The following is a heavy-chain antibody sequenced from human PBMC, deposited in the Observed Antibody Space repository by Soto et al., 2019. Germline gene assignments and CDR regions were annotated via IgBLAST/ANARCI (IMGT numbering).Heavy chain of an antibody. J-gene: IGHJ6*02. CDR1: GGTFSSDA. CDR2: ITPVFESP. CDR3: ARAIYGYNYRVDF. V-gene: IGHV1-69*01. Sequence: VQLLQSGAEVKQPGSSVKVACKISGGTFSSDAISWVRQAPGQGLEWMGGITPVFESPNYAQKFQGRVTITADESTGTAFMELSSLRSEDTAVYYCARAIYGYNYRVDFWGQGTTVTVSS. D-gene: IGHD5-18*01.